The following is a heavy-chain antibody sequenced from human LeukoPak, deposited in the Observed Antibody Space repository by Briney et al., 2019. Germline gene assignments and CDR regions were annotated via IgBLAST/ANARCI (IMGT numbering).Heavy chain of an antibody. CDR3: ARDSGPEMATMHSFDY. V-gene: IGHV4-38-2*02. D-gene: IGHD5-24*01. CDR1: GYSISTDYY. Sequence: TSGTLSLTCTVSGYSISTDYYWGWIRPPPGKGLEWIGTIYHSGSTYYNPSLKSRVTISVDTSKNQFSLKLSSVTAADTAVYYCARDSGPEMATMHSFDYWGQGSLVTVSS. J-gene: IGHJ4*02. CDR2: IYHSGST.